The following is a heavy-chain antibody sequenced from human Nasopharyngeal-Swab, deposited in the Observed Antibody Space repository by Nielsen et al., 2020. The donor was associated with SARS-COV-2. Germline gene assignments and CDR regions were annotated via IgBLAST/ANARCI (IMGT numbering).Heavy chain of an antibody. J-gene: IGHJ6*02. CDR3: AREERDSLIPRYYYYYGMDV. Sequence: SETLSLTCTVSGGSISSYYWSWIRQPPGKGLEWIGYIYYSGSTNYNPSLKSRVTISVDTSKNQFSLKLSSVTAADTAVYYCAREERDSLIPRYYYYYGMDVWGQGTTVTVSS. D-gene: IGHD2-21*01. CDR1: GGSISSYY. V-gene: IGHV4-59*13. CDR2: IYYSGST.